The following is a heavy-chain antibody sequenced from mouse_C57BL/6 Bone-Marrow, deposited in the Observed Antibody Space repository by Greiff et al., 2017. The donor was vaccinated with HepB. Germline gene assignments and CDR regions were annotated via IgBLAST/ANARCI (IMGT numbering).Heavy chain of an antibody. CDR1: GYTFTSYW. V-gene: IGHV1-55*01. CDR2: IYLGSGST. D-gene: IGHD2-3*01. Sequence: QVQLQQPGAELVKPGASVKMSCKASGYTFTSYWITWVKQRPGQGLEWIGDIYLGSGSTNYNEKFKSKATLTVDTSSSTAYMQLSSLTSEDSAVYYCARFDGYYVWYFDVWGTGTTVTVSS. J-gene: IGHJ1*03. CDR3: ARFDGYYVWYFDV.